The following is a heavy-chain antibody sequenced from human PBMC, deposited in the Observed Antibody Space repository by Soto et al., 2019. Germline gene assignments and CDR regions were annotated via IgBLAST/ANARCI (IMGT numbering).Heavy chain of an antibody. V-gene: IGHV3-64D*06. D-gene: IGHD6-13*01. CDR2: ISSNGGST. Sequence: GGSLRLSCSASGFTFSSYAMHWVRQAPGKGLEYVSAISSNGGSTYYADSVKGRFTIPRDNSKNTLYLQMSSLRAEDTAVYYCVKDQVGSSSWYGYWGQGTLVTVSS. J-gene: IGHJ4*02. CDR3: VKDQVGSSSWYGY. CDR1: GFTFSSYA.